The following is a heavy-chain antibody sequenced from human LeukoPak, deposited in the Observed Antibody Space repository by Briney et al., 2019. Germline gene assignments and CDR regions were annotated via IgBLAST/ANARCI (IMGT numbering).Heavy chain of an antibody. V-gene: IGHV3-74*01. J-gene: IGHJ4*02. Sequence: GGSLRLSCEASGFTFRSYWMHWVRQAPGKGLVWVSRLNNDGRSTTYADSVKGRFTISRDNPKNSLYLQMNNLRADDTAVYYCTRDTDGSLDYWARESWSPSPQ. CDR2: LNNDGRST. CDR1: GFTFRSYW. CDR3: TRDTDGSLDY. D-gene: IGHD1-26*01.